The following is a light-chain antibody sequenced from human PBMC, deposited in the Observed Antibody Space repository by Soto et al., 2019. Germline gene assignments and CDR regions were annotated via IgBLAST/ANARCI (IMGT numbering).Light chain of an antibody. J-gene: IGKJ1*01. Sequence: DIQMTQSPSTLSASVGDRVTITCRASQSISSFLAWYQQKPGKAPKLLIYDASSLESGVPSRFSGSGSGTEFTLTISSLQPDDFVTYYCQQYKTDCTFGQGNKVAIK. CDR1: QSISSF. CDR3: QQYKTDCT. V-gene: IGKV1-5*01. CDR2: DAS.